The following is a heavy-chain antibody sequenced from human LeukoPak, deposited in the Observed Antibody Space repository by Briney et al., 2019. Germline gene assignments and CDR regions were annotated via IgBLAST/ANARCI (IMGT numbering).Heavy chain of an antibody. V-gene: IGHV4-4*07. Sequence: SETLSLACTVSGGSITSYYWGCGRQPAGKGLEWIGRIYTTGRTDHHPSLNSRLTMSVDTSKNQFSLNLSSVTAADTAVYYCARVGYIGSSWLFDYWGQGALVIVSS. D-gene: IGHD1-26*01. CDR2: IYTTGRT. CDR3: ARVGYIGSSWLFDY. CDR1: GGSITSYY. J-gene: IGHJ4*02.